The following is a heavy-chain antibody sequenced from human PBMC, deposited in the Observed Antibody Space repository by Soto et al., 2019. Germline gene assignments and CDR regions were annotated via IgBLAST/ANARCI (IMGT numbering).Heavy chain of an antibody. J-gene: IGHJ6*02. Sequence: QVQLVQSGAEVKKPGASVKVSCKASGYTFTSYGISWVRQAPGHGHEWMGWISAYNSNTNYAQKLQGRVTMTTDTYTSTAYMELRSRRSDDTAVYYCARVASYYYYGMDVWGQGTTVTVSS. CDR2: ISAYNSNT. CDR3: ARVASYYYYGMDV. CDR1: GYTFTSYG. V-gene: IGHV1-18*04.